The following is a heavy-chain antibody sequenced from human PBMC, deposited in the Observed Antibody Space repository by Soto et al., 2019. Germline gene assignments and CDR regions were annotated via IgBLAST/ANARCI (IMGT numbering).Heavy chain of an antibody. D-gene: IGHD2-21*02. V-gene: IGHV4-34*01. CDR3: ARGPLAYCGGDCYSGAFDI. CDR1: GGSFSGYY. J-gene: IGHJ3*02. CDR2: INHSGFT. Sequence: SETLSLTWVVYGGSFSGYYWSWIRQPPGKGLDWIGEINHSGFTNYNPSLKSRVTISVDTSKNQFSLKLSSVTAADTAVYYCARGPLAYCGGDCYSGAFDIWGQGTMVTVSS.